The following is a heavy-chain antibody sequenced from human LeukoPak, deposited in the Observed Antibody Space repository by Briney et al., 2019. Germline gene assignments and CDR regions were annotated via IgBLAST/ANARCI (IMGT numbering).Heavy chain of an antibody. Sequence: PGGSLRLSCAASGFTFSNYAMHWVRQAPGKGLEWVAAVSYDGSKKYYADSVKGRFSISRDNSKNTLYLQMASLRAEDTAVYYCASNRGSDYWGQGTLVTVSS. CDR3: ASNRGSDY. CDR2: VSYDGSKK. V-gene: IGHV3-30*01. D-gene: IGHD1-14*01. CDR1: GFTFSNYA. J-gene: IGHJ4*02.